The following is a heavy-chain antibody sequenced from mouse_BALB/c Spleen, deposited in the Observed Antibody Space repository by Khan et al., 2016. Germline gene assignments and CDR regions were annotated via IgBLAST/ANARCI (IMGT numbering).Heavy chain of an antibody. CDR2: INTNTGEP. CDR3: ARDGFYGNYGDY. V-gene: IGHV9-3*02. D-gene: IGHD2-1*01. CDR1: GYTFTNYG. Sequence: QIQLVQSGPELKKPGETVKISCKASGYTFTNYGMNWVKQAPGKGLKWMGWINTNTGEPTYAEEFKGRFAFSLENSASTAYLQINNLKNEDAATYFCARDGFYGNYGDYWGQSTTLTVSS. J-gene: IGHJ2*01.